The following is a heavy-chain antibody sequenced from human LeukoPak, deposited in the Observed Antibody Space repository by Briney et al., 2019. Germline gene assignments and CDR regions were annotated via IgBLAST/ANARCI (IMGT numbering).Heavy chain of an antibody. D-gene: IGHD3-16*01. CDR3: ARLPDFGELQLFAFDI. V-gene: IGHV3-23*01. CDR2: IIDSGGRT. Sequence: GGSLRLSCAASGFTFSSHAMSWVRQAPGKGLEWVSGIIDSGGRTYHADSVKGRFTISRDNSQNTLYLQMNSLRAEDTAVYYCARLPDFGELQLFAFDIWGQGTMVTVSS. J-gene: IGHJ3*02. CDR1: GFTFSSHA.